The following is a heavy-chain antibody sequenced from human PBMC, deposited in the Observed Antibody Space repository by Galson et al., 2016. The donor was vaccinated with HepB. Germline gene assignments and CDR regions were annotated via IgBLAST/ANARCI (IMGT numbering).Heavy chain of an antibody. D-gene: IGHD1-20*01. CDR1: GGSFTSYY. J-gene: IGHJ6*02. CDR3: ARGQNNFRR. Sequence: SETLSLTCTVTGGSFTSYYWSWIRQPPGKELEWIGCIYYTGTTNYNPSLKSRVTFSMDTSKSQFSLHLSSVNPADTAVYYCARGQNNFRRWGQGTTVTVSS. V-gene: IGHV4-59*01. CDR2: IYYTGTT.